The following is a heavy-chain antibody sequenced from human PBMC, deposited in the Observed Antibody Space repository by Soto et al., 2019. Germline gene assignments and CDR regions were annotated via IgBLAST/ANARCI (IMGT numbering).Heavy chain of an antibody. Sequence: PGGSLRLSCAACGFTFSSYAMSWVRQAPGKGLEWVSAISGSGGSTYYADSVKGRFTISRDNSKNTLYLQMNSLRAEDTAVYYRAKIGTGTLGYDILTGSQVAAFDIWGQGTMVTVSS. J-gene: IGHJ3*02. CDR2: ISGSGGST. CDR3: AKIGTGTLGYDILTGSQVAAFDI. CDR1: GFTFSSYA. D-gene: IGHD3-9*01. V-gene: IGHV3-23*01.